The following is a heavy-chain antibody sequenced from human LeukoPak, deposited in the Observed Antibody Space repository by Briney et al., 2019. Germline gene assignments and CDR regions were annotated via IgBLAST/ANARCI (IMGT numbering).Heavy chain of an antibody. CDR3: ARRALGPIGAFDH. J-gene: IGHJ4*01. D-gene: IGHD5-12*01. CDR2: IGTRGGPL. CDR1: GFTFRDHY. Sequence: GGSLRLTCVVSGFTFRDHYMAWIRQAPGQGLEWIAYIGTRGGPLYFADSMKGRISASRDDGLNSLFLQMEGLTVEDTAMYYCARRALGPIGAFDHWGQGALVTVSS. V-gene: IGHV3-11*01.